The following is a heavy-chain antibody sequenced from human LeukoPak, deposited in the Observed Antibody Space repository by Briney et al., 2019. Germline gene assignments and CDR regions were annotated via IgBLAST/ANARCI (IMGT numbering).Heavy chain of an antibody. D-gene: IGHD2/OR15-2a*01. CDR3: AKLLGTSTTYDS. Sequence: PGGSLTLSCEASGFTFSGNWMSWVRQAPGKGLEWVASINPDGSQILYVDSVRGRFTVSRDNTKSSLYLQMNSLGAEDTALYYCAKLLGTSTTYDSWGPGARVTVSS. V-gene: IGHV3-7*01. J-gene: IGHJ5*01. CDR2: INPDGSQI. CDR1: GFTFSGNW.